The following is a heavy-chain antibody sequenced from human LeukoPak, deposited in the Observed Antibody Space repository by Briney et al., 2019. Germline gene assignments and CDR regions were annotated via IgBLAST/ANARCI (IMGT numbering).Heavy chain of an antibody. CDR3: ARVTRNYYFSFDI. CDR2: ISASSSTV. J-gene: IGHJ3*02. CDR1: GFTFSSHN. Sequence: PGGSLRLSCAASGFTFSSHNMNWVRQAPGKGLEWVSYISASSSTVFYADSVEGRFTISRDNAKNSLYLQLNSLRDEDTAVYYCARVTRNYYFSFDIWGQGTMVTVSS. D-gene: IGHD3/OR15-3a*01. V-gene: IGHV3-48*02.